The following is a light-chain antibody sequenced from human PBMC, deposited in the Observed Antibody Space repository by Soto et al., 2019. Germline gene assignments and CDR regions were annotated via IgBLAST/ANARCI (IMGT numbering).Light chain of an antibody. CDR3: QQRSNWLPVT. CDR1: QSVSSY. J-gene: IGKJ5*01. V-gene: IGKV3-11*01. CDR2: DAS. Sequence: EIVLTQSPATLSLSPGERATLSCRASQSVSSYLAWYQQKPGQAPRLLIYDASNRATGIPARFSGSGSGPDFTLTISSLEPEDFAVYYCQQRSNWLPVTFGQGTRLEIK.